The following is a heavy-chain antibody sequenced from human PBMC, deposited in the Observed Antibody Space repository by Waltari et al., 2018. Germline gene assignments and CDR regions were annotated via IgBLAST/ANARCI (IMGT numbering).Heavy chain of an antibody. CDR3: ARGLGVATIHNLDY. J-gene: IGHJ4*02. CDR1: GGSISSYY. Sequence: QLQLQESGPGLVKPSETLSLTCTVSGGSISSYYWSWIRQPPGKGLEWIGYIYYSGSTNYNPSLKSRVTISVDTSKNQFSLKLSSVTAADTAVYYCARGLGVATIHNLDYWGQGTLVTVSS. CDR2: IYYSGST. V-gene: IGHV4-59*01. D-gene: IGHD5-12*01.